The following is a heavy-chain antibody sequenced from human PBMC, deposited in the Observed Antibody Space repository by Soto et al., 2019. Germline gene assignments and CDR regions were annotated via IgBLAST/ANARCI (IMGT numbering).Heavy chain of an antibody. J-gene: IGHJ4*02. D-gene: IGHD2-8*01. Sequence: PGESLKISCKGSGYNFTNYWIGWVRQMPGKGLEYMGIIYPGDSDTRYSPSFQGQVTVSADKSINTAYLQWSSLKASDTAMYYCWTRKTVGTIRVSDFWGQGTLVTVSS. CDR2: IYPGDSDT. CDR1: GYNFTNYW. CDR3: WTRKTVGTIRVSDF. V-gene: IGHV5-51*01.